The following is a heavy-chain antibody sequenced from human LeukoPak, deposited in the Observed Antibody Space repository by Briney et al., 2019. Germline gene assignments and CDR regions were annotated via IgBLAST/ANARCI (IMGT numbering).Heavy chain of an antibody. CDR3: ARSGGSLKTYIVVVPTDLDY. Sequence: ASVKVSCKASGYTFTSYGISWVRQAPGQGLEWMGWISAYNGNTNYAQKLRGRVTMTTDTSTSTAYMELRSLRSDDTAVYYCARSGGSLKTYIVVVPTDLDYWGQGTLVTVSS. CDR2: ISAYNGNT. V-gene: IGHV1-18*01. CDR1: GYTFTSYG. J-gene: IGHJ4*02. D-gene: IGHD2-2*01.